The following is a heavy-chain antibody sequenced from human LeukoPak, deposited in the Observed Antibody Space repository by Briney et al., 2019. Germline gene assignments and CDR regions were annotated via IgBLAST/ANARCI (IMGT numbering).Heavy chain of an antibody. V-gene: IGHV4-34*01. Sequence: SETLSLTCAVYGVSFSGYYWSWIRQPPGKGLEWIGEINHSGSTNYNPSLKSRVTISVDTSKNQFSLKLSSVTAADTAVYYCARGSMRFGVVPNWFDPWGQGTLVTVSS. J-gene: IGHJ5*02. CDR3: ARGSMRFGVVPNWFDP. CDR1: GVSFSGYY. CDR2: INHSGST. D-gene: IGHD3-3*01.